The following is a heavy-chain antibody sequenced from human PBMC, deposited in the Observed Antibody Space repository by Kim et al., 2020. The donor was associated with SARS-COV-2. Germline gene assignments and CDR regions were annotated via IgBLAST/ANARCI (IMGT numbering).Heavy chain of an antibody. Sequence: GGSLRLSCTASGFAFSSHTMSWVRQSPGKRLEWVSAITGSGATTYYADSVKGRFTVSRDNSRNTLYLQMNNLRAEDTAVYYCANPLGYCGPHTCYSFDCWGQGTLVTVSS. CDR1: GFAFSSHT. CDR3: ANPLGYCGPHTCYSFDC. CDR2: ITGSGATT. J-gene: IGHJ4*02. V-gene: IGHV3-23*01. D-gene: IGHD2-15*01.